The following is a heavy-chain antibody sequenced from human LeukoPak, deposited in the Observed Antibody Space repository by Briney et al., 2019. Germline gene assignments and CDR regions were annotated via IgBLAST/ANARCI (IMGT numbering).Heavy chain of an antibody. CDR3: ARGLMNYYFDS. J-gene: IGHJ4*02. Sequence: SETLSLTCTVSGGSLSNHYWTWIRQPPGKELEWIGYIYYTSITSYSPSVRSRVTIPVDTSKNQFSLKLTSLTAADTAVYYCARGLMNYYFDSWGQGTLVTVSS. V-gene: IGHV4-59*11. CDR2: IYYTSIT. CDR1: GGSLSNHY.